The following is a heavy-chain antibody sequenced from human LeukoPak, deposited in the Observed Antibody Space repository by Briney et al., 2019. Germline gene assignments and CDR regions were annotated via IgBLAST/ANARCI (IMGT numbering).Heavy chain of an antibody. Sequence: QPGGSLRLSCAASGFTFSSSWMHWVRQAPGKGLVWVARINTDGSSTNYADSVKGRFTISRDNSKNTLYLQMNSLRAEDTAVYYCAKDEGPPLSRTVTYYFDYWGQGTLVTVSS. CDR3: AKDEGPPLSRTVTYYFDY. CDR1: GFTFSSSW. D-gene: IGHD3-16*02. CDR2: INTDGSST. J-gene: IGHJ4*02. V-gene: IGHV3-74*01.